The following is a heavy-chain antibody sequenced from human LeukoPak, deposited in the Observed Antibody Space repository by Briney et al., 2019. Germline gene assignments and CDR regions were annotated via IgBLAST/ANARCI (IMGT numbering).Heavy chain of an antibody. Sequence: SETLSLTSTVSGGSISSYYWSWIRQPPGKGLEWIGYIYDSGSTNYNPSLKSRVTISVDTSKNQFSLKLSSVTAADTAVYYCARVGGTNYYYYGMDVWGQGTTVTVSS. D-gene: IGHD1-1*01. CDR1: GGSISSYY. V-gene: IGHV4-59*01. J-gene: IGHJ6*02. CDR3: ARVGGTNYYYYGMDV. CDR2: IYDSGST.